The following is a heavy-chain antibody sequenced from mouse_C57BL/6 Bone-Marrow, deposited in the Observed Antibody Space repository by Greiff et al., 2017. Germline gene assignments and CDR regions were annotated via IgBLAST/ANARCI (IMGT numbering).Heavy chain of an antibody. V-gene: IGHV1-81*01. CDR1: GYTFTSYG. Sequence: VQLQQSGAELARPGASVKLSCKASGYTFTSYGISWVKQRPGQGLEWIGEIYPRSGNTYYNEKFKGQATLTADKSSSTAYMELRSLTSEDSAVYFWPFIYDGYYGFAYWGQGTLVTVSA. CDR3: PFIYDGYYGFAY. CDR2: IYPRSGNT. J-gene: IGHJ3*01. D-gene: IGHD2-3*01.